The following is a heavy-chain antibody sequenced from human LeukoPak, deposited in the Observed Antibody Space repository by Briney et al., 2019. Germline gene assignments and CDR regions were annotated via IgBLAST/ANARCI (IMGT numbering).Heavy chain of an antibody. V-gene: IGHV4-4*02. CDR2: IYHSGST. D-gene: IGHD6-6*01. CDR1: GGSISSSNW. Sequence: PSGTLSLTCAVSGGSISSSNWWSWVRQPPGKGLEWIGEIYHSGSTNYNPSLKSRVTISVDTSKNQFSLKLSSVTAADTAVYYCAREGVIAARPYWGQGTLVTVSS. J-gene: IGHJ4*02. CDR3: AREGVIAARPY.